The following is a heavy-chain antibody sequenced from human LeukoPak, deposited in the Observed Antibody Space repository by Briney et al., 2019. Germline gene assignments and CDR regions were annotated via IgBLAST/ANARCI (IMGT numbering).Heavy chain of an antibody. J-gene: IGHJ4*02. CDR3: ARRSSSSRGFDY. CDR2: IIPIFGTA. Sequence: SVKVSCKASGGTFISYAISWVRQAPGQGLEWMGRIIPIFGTANYAQKFQGRVTITTDESTSTAYMEMSSLSSEDTAVYYCARRSSSSRGFDYWGQGPLVTVSS. V-gene: IGHV1-69*05. D-gene: IGHD6-6*01. CDR1: GGTFISYA.